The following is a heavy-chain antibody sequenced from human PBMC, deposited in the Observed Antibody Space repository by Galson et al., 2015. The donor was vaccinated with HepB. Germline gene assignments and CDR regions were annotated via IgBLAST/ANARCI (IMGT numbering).Heavy chain of an antibody. D-gene: IGHD3-10*01. CDR2: TYYASKWHY. V-gene: IGHV6-1*01. J-gene: IGHJ5*02. CDR3: TREIWSNSHYGS. CDR1: GDSVSSNSAA. Sequence: CAISGDSVSSNSAAWNWIRQSPSRGLEWLGRTYYASKWHYDYAASVKSRITISPDTSKNQFSLQLNSVTPEDTAVYYCTREIWSNSHYGSWGQGTPVTVSS.